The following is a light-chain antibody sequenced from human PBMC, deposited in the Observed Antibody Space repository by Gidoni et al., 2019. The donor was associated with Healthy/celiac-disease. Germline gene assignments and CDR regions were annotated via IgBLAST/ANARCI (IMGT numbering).Light chain of an antibody. CDR3: QSYDNNLNGPV. V-gene: IGLV1-40*01. J-gene: IGLJ3*02. Sequence: QSVLTQPPSVSGALGQRVTISCTGGSSNIGIGYDVHWSQQFPGTAPKVVMFDNTKRPSGVPARFSGSTSGTSASLAIAGLQAADAGDSYCQSYDNNLNGPVFGGGTKLTVL. CDR2: DNT. CDR1: SSNIGIGYD.